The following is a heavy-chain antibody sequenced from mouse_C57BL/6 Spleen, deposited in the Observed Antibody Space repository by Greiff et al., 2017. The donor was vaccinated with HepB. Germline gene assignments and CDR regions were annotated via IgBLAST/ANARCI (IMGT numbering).Heavy chain of an antibody. CDR3: ARRYYGNRRGFDY. J-gene: IGHJ2*01. V-gene: IGHV1-18*01. CDR2: INPNNGGT. D-gene: IGHD1-1*01. CDR1: GYTFTDYN. Sequence: EVQLQQSGPELVKPGASVKIPCKASGYTFTDYNMDWVKQSHGKSLEWIGDINPNNGGTIYNQKFKGKATLTVDKSSSTAYMELRSLTSEDTAVYYCARRYYGNRRGFDYWGQGTTLTVSS.